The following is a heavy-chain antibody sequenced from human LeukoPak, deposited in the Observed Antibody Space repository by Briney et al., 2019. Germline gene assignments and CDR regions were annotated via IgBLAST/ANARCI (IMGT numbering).Heavy chain of an antibody. CDR3: AKQGQSSRWYDFDY. CDR1: GFTFSNYA. J-gene: IGHJ4*02. D-gene: IGHD6-13*01. Sequence: PGGSLRLSCAASGFTFSNYAMSCVRQAPGKGLEWVSGISGSGDRAYYVDSVKGRFTISRDNSKNTPNLRMNSLRAEDTAVYYCAKQGQSSRWYDFDYWGQGTLVTVSS. V-gene: IGHV3-23*01. CDR2: ISGSGDRA.